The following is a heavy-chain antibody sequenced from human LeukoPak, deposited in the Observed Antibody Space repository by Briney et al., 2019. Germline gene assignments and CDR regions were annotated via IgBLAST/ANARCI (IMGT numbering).Heavy chain of an antibody. CDR2: IYYSGST. CDR1: GGSISSSSYY. Sequence: SETLSLTCTVSGGSISSSSYYWGWIRQPPGKGLEWIGSIYYSGSTYYNPSLKSRVTISVDTSKNQFSLKLSSVTAADTAVYYCARLEVSYDILTGYYSDCWGQGTLVTVSS. CDR3: ARLEVSYDILTGYYSDC. V-gene: IGHV4-39*01. J-gene: IGHJ4*02. D-gene: IGHD3-9*01.